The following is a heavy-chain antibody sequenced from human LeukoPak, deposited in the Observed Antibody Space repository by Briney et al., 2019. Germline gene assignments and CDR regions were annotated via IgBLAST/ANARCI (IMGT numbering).Heavy chain of an antibody. D-gene: IGHD4-17*01. CDR2: IYYSGST. V-gene: IGHV4-30-4*01. Sequence: PSETLSLTCAVSGGSISSGDYYWSWIRQPPGKGLEWIGYIYYSGSTYYNPSLKSRVTISVDTSKNQFSLKLSSVTAADTAVYYCARDGDYGFFDYWGQGTLVTVSS. J-gene: IGHJ4*02. CDR1: GGSISSGDYY. CDR3: ARDGDYGFFDY.